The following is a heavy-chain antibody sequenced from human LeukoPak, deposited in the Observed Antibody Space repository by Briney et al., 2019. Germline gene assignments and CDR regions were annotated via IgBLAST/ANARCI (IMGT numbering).Heavy chain of an antibody. J-gene: IGHJ6*03. CDR3: ARAGRFGESLRDYYYYIDV. D-gene: IGHD3-10*01. CDR2: ISSSSSNI. Sequence: PGGSLRLSCAASGFTFSSYSMNWVRQAPGKGLEWVSYISSSSSNIDYADSVKGRFTISRDKAKNSLYLQMNSLRAEDTAVYYCARAGRFGESLRDYYYYIDVWGKGTTVTVSS. CDR1: GFTFSSYS. V-gene: IGHV3-48*01.